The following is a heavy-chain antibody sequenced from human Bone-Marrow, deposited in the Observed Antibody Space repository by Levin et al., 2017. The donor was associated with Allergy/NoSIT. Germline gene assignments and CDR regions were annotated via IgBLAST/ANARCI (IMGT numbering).Heavy chain of an antibody. CDR3: ARGDGMSYYPFDY. CDR1: DGSISSSY. CDR2: IYYSGST. V-gene: IGHV4-59*01. D-gene: IGHD3-10*01. Sequence: SETLSLTCTVSDGSISSSYWSWIRQPPGKGLEWIGYIYYSGSTNYNPSLKSRVTISVDTSKNQFSLKLRSVTAADTAVYYCARGDGMSYYPFDYWGQGTLVTVSS. J-gene: IGHJ4*02.